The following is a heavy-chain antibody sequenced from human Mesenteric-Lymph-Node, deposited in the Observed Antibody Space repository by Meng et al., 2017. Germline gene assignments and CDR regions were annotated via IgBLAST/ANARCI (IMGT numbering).Heavy chain of an antibody. CDR2: INPVSGDT. CDR3: ARDHYGAGVDY. V-gene: IGHV1-2*05. Sequence: QVQLWQSGAEGRKPGASVKVSCKTSGYTFTSQFVHWVRRAPGQGLEWMGRINPVSGDTDYEEKFQGRVTMTRDTSISTAYMELSRVQSDDTGMYYCARDHYGAGVDYWGQGTLVTVSS. CDR1: GYTFTSQF. D-gene: IGHD4/OR15-4a*01. J-gene: IGHJ4*02.